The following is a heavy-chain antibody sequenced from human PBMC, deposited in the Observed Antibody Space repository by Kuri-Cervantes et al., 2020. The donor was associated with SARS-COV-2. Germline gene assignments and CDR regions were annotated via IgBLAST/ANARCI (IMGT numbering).Heavy chain of an antibody. CDR1: GFTFSSYA. Sequence: GGSLRLSCAASGFTFSSYAMSWVRQAPGKGLEWVSAISGSGGSTYYPDSVKGRFTISRDNSKNTLYLQMNSLRAEDTAVYYCAEVTSPGTDLRYWGQGTLVTVSS. CDR2: ISGSGGST. J-gene: IGHJ4*02. D-gene: IGHD3-9*01. CDR3: AEVTSPGTDLRY. V-gene: IGHV3-23*01.